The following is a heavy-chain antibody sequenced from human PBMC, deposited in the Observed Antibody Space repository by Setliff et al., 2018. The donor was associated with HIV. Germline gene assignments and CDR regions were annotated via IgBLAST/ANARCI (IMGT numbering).Heavy chain of an antibody. J-gene: IGHJ3*02. CDR1: GYSISSGYY. CDR3: ARGILIIGDFDAFDI. CDR2: IYHSGST. D-gene: IGHD4-17*01. V-gene: IGHV4-38-2*02. Sequence: KPSETLSLTCTVSGYSISSGYYWGWIRQPPGKGLEWIGSIYHSGSTYYNPSLKSRVTISVDTSKNQFSLKLSSVTAADTAVYYCARGILIIGDFDAFDIWGQGTMVTVSS.